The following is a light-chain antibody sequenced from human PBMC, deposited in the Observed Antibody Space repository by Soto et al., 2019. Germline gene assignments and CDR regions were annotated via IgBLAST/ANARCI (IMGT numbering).Light chain of an antibody. J-gene: IGKJ1*01. CDR2: GAS. Sequence: EVVMTQSPATLSVSPGERATLSCRASPNILSNLAWYPPKPGQAPRLLISGASSRATGIPDRFSGSGSGTDFTLTIRRLEPEDFAVDYCQQYGSSGTFGQGTKVDIK. CDR1: PNILSN. CDR3: QQYGSSGT. V-gene: IGKV3-20*01.